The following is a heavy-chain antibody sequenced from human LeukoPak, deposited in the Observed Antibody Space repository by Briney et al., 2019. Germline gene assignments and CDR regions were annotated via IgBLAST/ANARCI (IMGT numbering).Heavy chain of an antibody. J-gene: IGHJ4*02. V-gene: IGHV3-23*01. CDR2: ITSSGETT. D-gene: IGHD3-22*01. CDR3: SRDRPNYFGTDGHYYRRGGDY. CDR1: KFPFTIYA. Sequence: GGSLRLSCAASKFPFTIYAMSWVHQAPGKGLEWVSSITSSGETTYYAGSVKGRFTISRDNSKDTMYLQMNSLRAEDTAIYYCSRDRPNYFGTDGHYYRRGGDYWGQGTLVTVSS.